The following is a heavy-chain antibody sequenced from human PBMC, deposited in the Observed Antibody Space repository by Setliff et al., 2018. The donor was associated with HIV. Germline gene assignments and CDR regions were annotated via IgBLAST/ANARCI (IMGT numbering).Heavy chain of an antibody. Sequence: PWGSLRLSCVASGFTFRDYGMHWVRQAPGKGLEWVAFIWYDGKNKNYADSVKGRFTISRDNSKNILYLQMSSLRVEDTALYYCAKELEKGLWYGDHYFYYGMDVWGQGTTVTVSS. J-gene: IGHJ6*02. D-gene: IGHD3-10*01. CDR3: AKELEKGLWYGDHYFYYGMDV. CDR2: IWYDGKNK. V-gene: IGHV3-30*02. CDR1: GFTFRDYG.